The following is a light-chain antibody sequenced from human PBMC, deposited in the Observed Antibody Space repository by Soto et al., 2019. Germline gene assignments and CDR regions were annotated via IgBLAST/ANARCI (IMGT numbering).Light chain of an antibody. V-gene: IGKV4-1*01. J-gene: IGKJ3*01. CDR3: QQYYNTPFT. Sequence: DIVMTQSPDSLAVSLGERATINCKSSQSVLYRSNNKNYLAWYQQKPGQPPKLLIYWASTRESGVPDRFSGSGSGTYFTLTISYLQAEDVALYYCQQYYNTPFTFGPGTRVDI. CDR2: WAS. CDR1: QSVLYRSNNKNY.